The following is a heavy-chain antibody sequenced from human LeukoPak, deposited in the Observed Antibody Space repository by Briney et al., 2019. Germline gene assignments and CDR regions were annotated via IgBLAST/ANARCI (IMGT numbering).Heavy chain of an antibody. CDR1: GYTFTSYY. D-gene: IGHD3-10*01. CDR2: INPSGGST. CDR3: ARENQKATMVRGVNIPIYFDY. Sequence: ASVKVSCKASGYTFTSYYMHWVRQAPGQGLEWMGIINPSGGSTSYAQTFQGRVTMTRDTSTSTVYMELSSLISEDTAVYYCARENQKATMVRGVNIPIYFDYWGQGTLVTVSS. J-gene: IGHJ4*02. V-gene: IGHV1-46*01.